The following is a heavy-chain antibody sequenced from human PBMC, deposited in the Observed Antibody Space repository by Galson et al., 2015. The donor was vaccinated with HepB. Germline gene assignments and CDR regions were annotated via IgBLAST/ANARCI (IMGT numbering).Heavy chain of an antibody. J-gene: IGHJ4*02. V-gene: IGHV1-8*01. Sequence: SVKVSCKASGYTFTSYDINWVRQATGQGLEWMGWMNPNSGNTGYAQKFQGRVTMTRNTSISTAYMELSGLRSGDTAVYYCARGGSWNYGFDYWGQGTLVTVSS. CDR2: MNPNSGNT. CDR1: GYTFTSYD. CDR3: ARGGSWNYGFDY. D-gene: IGHD1-7*01.